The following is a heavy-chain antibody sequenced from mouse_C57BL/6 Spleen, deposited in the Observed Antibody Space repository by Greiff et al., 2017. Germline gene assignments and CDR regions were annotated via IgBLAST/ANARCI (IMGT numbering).Heavy chain of an antibody. Sequence: TEKFKDKATLTADKSSSTVYMEPSRLTSEDSAVYFCARHEDDDGYYFYAMDYWGQGTSVTVSS. D-gene: IGHD2-3*01. J-gene: IGHJ4*01. CDR3: ARHEDDDGYYFYAMDY. V-gene: IGHV1-62-2*01.